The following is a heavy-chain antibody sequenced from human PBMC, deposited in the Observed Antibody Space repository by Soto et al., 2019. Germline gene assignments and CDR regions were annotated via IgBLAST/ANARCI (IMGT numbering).Heavy chain of an antibody. CDR2: ISAYNGNT. CDR1: GYTFTSYG. Sequence: ASVKVSCKASGYTFTSYGISWVRQAPGQGLEWMGWISAYNGNTNYAQKLQGRVTMTTDTSTSTAYMELRSLRSDDTAVYYCARDFGGIVATIEEDYYGMDVWGQGTTVTVSS. D-gene: IGHD5-12*01. CDR3: ARDFGGIVATIEEDYYGMDV. V-gene: IGHV1-18*01. J-gene: IGHJ6*02.